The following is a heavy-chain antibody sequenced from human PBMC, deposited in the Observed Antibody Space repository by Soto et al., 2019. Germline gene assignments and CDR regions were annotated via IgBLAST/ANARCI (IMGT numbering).Heavy chain of an antibody. J-gene: IGHJ3*02. V-gene: IGHV4-4*02. CDR3: ATVPGVMVSADDAFDI. Sequence: QVQLQESGPGLVKPSGTLSLTCAVSGGSVSSNNWWSWVRQSPGKGLEWMGEIYHSGSAHYNPSLKMRAAISLIKSKNLFALRLTSGTAADTAVYYCATVPGVMVSADDAFDIWGPGTRVIVYS. CDR1: GGSVSSNNW. CDR2: IYHSGSA. D-gene: IGHD2-21*02.